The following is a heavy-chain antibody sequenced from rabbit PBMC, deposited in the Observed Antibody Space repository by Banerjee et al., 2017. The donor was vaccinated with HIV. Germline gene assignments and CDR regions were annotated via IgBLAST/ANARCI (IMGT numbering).Heavy chain of an antibody. V-gene: IGHV1S45*01. Sequence: LEESGGGLVKPGGTLTLTCTVSGFSFSSNWICWVRQAPGKGLEWIACIDTNDGDTDYANWPKGRFTISKTSSTTVTLQMTSLTAADTATYFCARDLNVGGNGIAFFSLWGPGTLVTVS. CDR2: IDTNDGDT. D-gene: IGHD6-1*01. CDR1: GFSFSSNW. J-gene: IGHJ4*01. CDR3: ARDLNVGGNGIAFFSL.